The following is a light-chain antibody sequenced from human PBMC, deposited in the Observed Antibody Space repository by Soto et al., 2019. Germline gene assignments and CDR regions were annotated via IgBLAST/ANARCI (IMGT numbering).Light chain of an antibody. CDR1: QSVGSL. Sequence: EIVLTQSPATLSVSPGERATLSCRASQSVGSLLAWYQQKPGQAPRLLIYRASSRATGISGSFSGSGSGTEFTLTITSLQSADFAVYYCQQYNEWPITFGQGTRLEI. V-gene: IGKV3-15*01. J-gene: IGKJ5*01. CDR2: RAS. CDR3: QQYNEWPIT.